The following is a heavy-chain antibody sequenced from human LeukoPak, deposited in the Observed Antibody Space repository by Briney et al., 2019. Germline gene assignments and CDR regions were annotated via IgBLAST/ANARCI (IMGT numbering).Heavy chain of an antibody. CDR3: ARMGARDYFDY. CDR2: IYYSGST. J-gene: IGHJ4*02. Sequence: AETLSLTCTVSGGSTSSYYWSWIRQSPGKGLEWIGYIYYSGSTNYNPSLKSRVTISVDTSKNQLSLKLSSVTAADTAVYYCARMGARDYFDYWGQGTLVTVSS. CDR1: GGSTSSYY. V-gene: IGHV4-59*01. D-gene: IGHD1-26*01.